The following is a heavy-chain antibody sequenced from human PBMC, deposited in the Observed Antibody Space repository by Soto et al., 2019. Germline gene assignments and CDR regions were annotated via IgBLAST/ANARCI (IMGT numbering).Heavy chain of an antibody. CDR3: ARYPPEYGMDV. Sequence: GGSLRLSCAASGFTFSSYEMNWVRQAPGKGLEWVSYISSSGSTIYYADSVKGRFTISRDNAKNSLYLQMNSLRAEDTAVYYCARYPPEYGMDVWGKGTTVTVSS. CDR1: GFTFSSYE. CDR2: ISSSGSTI. V-gene: IGHV3-48*03. J-gene: IGHJ6*04.